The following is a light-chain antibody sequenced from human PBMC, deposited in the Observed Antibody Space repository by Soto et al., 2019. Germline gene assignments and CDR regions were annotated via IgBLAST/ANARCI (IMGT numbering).Light chain of an antibody. CDR1: QSISYY. CDR3: QHYYQNPPWT. CDR2: AAS. J-gene: IGKJ1*01. V-gene: IGKV1-39*01. Sequence: DIKMTQSPSSLSASVGDRVTITCRASQSISYYLNWYQQKPGRAPKLLIYAASNLQSGVPSRFSGSGSGTDFTLTISSLQPEDLATYYGQHYYQNPPWTFGEGTMVEVK.